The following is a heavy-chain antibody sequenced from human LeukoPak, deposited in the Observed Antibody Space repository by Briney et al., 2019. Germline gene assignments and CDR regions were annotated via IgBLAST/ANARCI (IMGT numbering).Heavy chain of an antibody. D-gene: IGHD3-9*01. CDR2: ISSSSSYI. J-gene: IGHJ6*03. CDR3: ARESRGYDILTGKYHRGYYSYYMDV. V-gene: IGHV3-21*01. Sequence: GGSLRLSCAASGFTFSSYSMNWVRQAPGKGLEWVSSISSSSSYIYYADSVKGRFTISRDNAKNSLYLQMNSLRAEDTAVYYCARESRGYDILTGKYHRGYYSYYMDVWGKGTTVTVSS. CDR1: GFTFSSYS.